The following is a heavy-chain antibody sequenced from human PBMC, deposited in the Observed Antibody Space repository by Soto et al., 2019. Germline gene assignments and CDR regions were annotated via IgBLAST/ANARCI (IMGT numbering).Heavy chain of an antibody. CDR2: IYATRTT. Sequence: QVQLQESGPGLVKPSETLSLTCTVSGASISGYYWSWIRKSAGKGLEWIGRIYATRTTDYNPSLKSRVMLSVDTSKKQFSLRLRSVTTADAAVYYCVRDGTKTLRDWFDPWGQGIPVTVSS. V-gene: IGHV4-4*07. D-gene: IGHD1-1*01. CDR1: GASISGYY. CDR3: VRDGTKTLRDWFDP. J-gene: IGHJ5*02.